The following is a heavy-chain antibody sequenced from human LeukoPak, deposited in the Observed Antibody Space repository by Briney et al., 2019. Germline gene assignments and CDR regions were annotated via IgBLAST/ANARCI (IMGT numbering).Heavy chain of an antibody. CDR1: GHTFTSYD. J-gene: IGHJ4*01. Sequence: ASVKVSCKASGHTFTSYDINWVRQATGQGLEWMGWMNPNSGNTGYAQKFQGRVTMTRNSSITTAYMELSSLSSKDTAVYYCARRHGRCSDGSCYYPDYWGHGTLVTVSS. CDR2: MNPNSGNT. CDR3: ARRHGRCSDGSCYYPDY. V-gene: IGHV1-8*01. D-gene: IGHD2-15*01.